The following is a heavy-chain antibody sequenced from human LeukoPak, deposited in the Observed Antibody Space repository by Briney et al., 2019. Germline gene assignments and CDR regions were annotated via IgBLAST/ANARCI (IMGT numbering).Heavy chain of an antibody. CDR2: IYPGDSDT. CDR1: GYSFSSYW. V-gene: IGHV5-51*01. Sequence: GESLKISCKGSGYSFSSYWIGWLRQMPGKGLEWLGIIYPGDSDTRYSPSFQGQVTMSADKSIRTAYLQWSSLKASDTALYYCARDYSGSGILDYWGQGTLVTVSS. J-gene: IGHJ4*02. D-gene: IGHD3-10*01. CDR3: ARDYSGSGILDY.